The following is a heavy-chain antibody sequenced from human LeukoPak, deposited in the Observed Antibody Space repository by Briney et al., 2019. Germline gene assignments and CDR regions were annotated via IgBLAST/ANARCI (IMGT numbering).Heavy chain of an antibody. J-gene: IGHJ6*03. CDR1: GYTFTGYY. D-gene: IGHD5-18*01. Sequence: GASVKVSCKTSGYTFTGYYMHWVRQAPGQGLEWMGWINPNSGDTNYAQKFQGRVTMTRNTSISTAYMELSSLRSEDTAVYYCARAPIWGYMVTSYYMDVWGKGTTVTISS. CDR2: INPNSGDT. V-gene: IGHV1-2*02. CDR3: ARAPIWGYMVTSYYMDV.